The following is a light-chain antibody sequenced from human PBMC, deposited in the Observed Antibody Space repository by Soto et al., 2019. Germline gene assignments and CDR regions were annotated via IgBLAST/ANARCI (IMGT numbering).Light chain of an antibody. J-gene: IGLJ2*01. Sequence: QSALTQPPSVSAAPGQMVTISCSGSNSNIGNNYVSWYQQLPGTAPKLLIYDTNKRPSGIPDRVSGSKSGTSATLGITGLQTGDEADYYCGTWDSSLNVGVFGGGTKLTVL. CDR1: NSNIGNNY. V-gene: IGLV1-51*01. CDR2: DTN. CDR3: GTWDSSLNVGV.